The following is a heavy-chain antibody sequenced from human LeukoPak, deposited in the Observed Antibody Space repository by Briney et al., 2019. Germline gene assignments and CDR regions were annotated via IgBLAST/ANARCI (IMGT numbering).Heavy chain of an antibody. V-gene: IGHV3-48*01. CDR1: GFTFSAYS. Sequence: GGSLRLSCAASGFTFSAYSMNWVRQAPGKGLEWVSFISGGGGTIYYADSVKGRFTISRDNAKNSLHLQMDSLRVEDTAVYYCARSGGAPNSWGQGTLVTVSS. CDR2: ISGGGGTI. D-gene: IGHD3-16*01. J-gene: IGHJ4*02. CDR3: ARSGGAPNS.